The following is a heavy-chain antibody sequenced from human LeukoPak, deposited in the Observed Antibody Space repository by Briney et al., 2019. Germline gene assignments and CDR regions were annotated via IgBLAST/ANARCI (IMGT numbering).Heavy chain of an antibody. V-gene: IGHV3-7*04. CDR2: IKPDGSEK. CDR3: ARDNVDTAIPGMDV. J-gene: IGHJ6*02. Sequence: RGSLRLSCAASGFTFCSYWMSWVRQAPGKGLEWVANIKPDGSEKYYVDSVKGRFTISRDHAKNSRYLQMNSLRAEYTAVYYCARDNVDTAIPGMDVWGQGTTVTVSS. CDR1: GFTFCSYW. D-gene: IGHD5-18*01.